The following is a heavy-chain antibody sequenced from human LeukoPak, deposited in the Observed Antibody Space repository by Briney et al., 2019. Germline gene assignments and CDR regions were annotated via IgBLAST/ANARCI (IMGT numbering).Heavy chain of an antibody. Sequence: SETLSLTCTVSGGSISSSSYYWGWIRQPPGKGLEWIGSIHYSGSTYYNPSLKSRVTISVDTSKNQFSLKLSSVTAADTAVYYCASIPGYSSGGYYYYYMDVWGKGTTVTVS. D-gene: IGHD6-19*01. J-gene: IGHJ6*03. CDR3: ASIPGYSSGGYYYYYMDV. CDR2: IHYSGST. V-gene: IGHV4-39*01. CDR1: GGSISSSSYY.